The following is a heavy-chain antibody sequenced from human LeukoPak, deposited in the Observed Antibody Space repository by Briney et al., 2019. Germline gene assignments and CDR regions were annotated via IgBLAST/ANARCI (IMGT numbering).Heavy chain of an antibody. V-gene: IGHV3-23*01. CDR3: AKCPSSLSCYGVRLDV. J-gene: IGHJ6*02. CDR1: GFTFSNHA. Sequence: QAGGSLRLSCVASGFTFSNHALTWVRQAPGKGLEWVSNIGGSGVPTNYANSVKGRFTISRDNSKNTLYLEMNSLGVDDTAIYYCAKCPSSLSCYGVRLDVWGQGTTVTVSS. CDR2: IGGSGVPT. D-gene: IGHD2-2*01.